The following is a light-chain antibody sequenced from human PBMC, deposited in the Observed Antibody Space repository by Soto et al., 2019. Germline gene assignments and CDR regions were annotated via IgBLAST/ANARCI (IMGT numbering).Light chain of an antibody. J-gene: IGKJ1*01. Sequence: DIQMTQSPSSLSAFVGDRVTITCRASQGISNYLAWYQQKPGKVPKLLIYGASTLESGVPSRFSGSGSETDFTLTISSLQPEDVATYYCQKYNSAPRTFGQGTKVEIK. V-gene: IGKV1-27*01. CDR3: QKYNSAPRT. CDR2: GAS. CDR1: QGISNY.